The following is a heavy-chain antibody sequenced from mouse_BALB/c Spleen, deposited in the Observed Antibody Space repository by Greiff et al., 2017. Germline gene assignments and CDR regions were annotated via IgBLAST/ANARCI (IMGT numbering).Heavy chain of an antibody. J-gene: IGHJ2*01. Sequence: EVHLVESGGGLVQPGGSRKLSCAASGFTFSDYGMAWVRQAPGKGPEWVAFISNLAYSIYYADTVTGRFTISRENAKNTLYLEMSSLRSEDTAMYYCARDPLDYWGQGTTLTVSS. CDR2: ISNLAYSI. V-gene: IGHV5-15*02. CDR1: GFTFSDYG. CDR3: ARDPLDY.